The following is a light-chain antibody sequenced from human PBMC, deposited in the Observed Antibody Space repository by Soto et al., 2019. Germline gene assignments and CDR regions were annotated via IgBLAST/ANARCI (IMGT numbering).Light chain of an antibody. CDR3: QQYGRSPRT. J-gene: IGKJ1*01. CDR2: GAS. CDR1: QSVDSSTY. V-gene: IGKV3-20*01. Sequence: EIVLTQSPGTLSLSPGERATLSCRSSQSVDSSTYLAWYQQKPGQAPRLLIYGASTRATGIPDRFSGSGSGTDCTLTISRLEPEDFAVYYCQQYGRSPRTFGQGTKVDIK.